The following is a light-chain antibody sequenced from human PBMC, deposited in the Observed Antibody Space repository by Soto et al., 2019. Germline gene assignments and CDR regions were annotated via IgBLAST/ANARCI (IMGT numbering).Light chain of an antibody. CDR1: SSDIGAHNF. CDR3: NSYTTSNTFV. Sequence: QSALTQPASVSGSTGQAITVSCSGTSSDIGAHNFVSWYQQHPGKAPKLIIYEVINRPSGVSDPFSGSKSGNTASLTISGLQSEDEADYYCNSYTTSNTFVFGSGTKVTVL. CDR2: EVI. J-gene: IGLJ1*01. V-gene: IGLV2-14*03.